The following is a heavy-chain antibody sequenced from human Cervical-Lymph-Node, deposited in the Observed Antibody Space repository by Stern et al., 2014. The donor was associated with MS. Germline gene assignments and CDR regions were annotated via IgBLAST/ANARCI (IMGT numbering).Heavy chain of an antibody. CDR1: GFTVSSYW. J-gene: IGHJ6*02. V-gene: IGHV3-74*03. CDR3: VRDTYDMSFLLGWTGGMDV. D-gene: IGHD3/OR15-3a*01. CDR2: IHGDGSST. Sequence: EVQLLESGGGLVQPGGSLRLSCVASGFTVSSYWMHWVRQGPERGLEWVARIHGDGSSTTYAASVKGRFTISRDNAKNTLNLQMNSLRGEDTAMYYCVRDTYDMSFLLGWTGGMDVWGQGTTVTVSS.